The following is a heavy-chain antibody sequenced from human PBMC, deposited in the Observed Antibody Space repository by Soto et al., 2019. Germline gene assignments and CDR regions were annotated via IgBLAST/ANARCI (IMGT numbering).Heavy chain of an antibody. D-gene: IGHD6-19*01. CDR3: ASNVDGTSPDKY. CDR2: INGAGSST. Sequence: EVQLVESGGGLVQPGGSLRLSCAASGITFSSNWMHWVRQAPGKGLVWFSRINGAGSSTNYADSVKSRFTISRDNAKNTLYMQINSLRAEDTAVYYFASNVDGTSPDKYWGQGTLVTVSS. J-gene: IGHJ4*02. V-gene: IGHV3-74*01. CDR1: GITFSSNW.